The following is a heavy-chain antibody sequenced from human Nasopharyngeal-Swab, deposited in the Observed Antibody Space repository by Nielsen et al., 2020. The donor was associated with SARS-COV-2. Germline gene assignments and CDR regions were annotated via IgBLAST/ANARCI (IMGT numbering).Heavy chain of an antibody. CDR2: ISRSSSYT. CDR3: ARDPKYYYGSGSLTDYYYYYYMDV. D-gene: IGHD3-10*01. J-gene: IGHJ6*03. V-gene: IGHV3-11*06. Sequence: RQAPGKGLEWVSYISRSSSYTNYADSVKGRFTISRDNSKNTLYLQMNSLRAEDTAVYYCARDPKYYYGSGSLTDYYYYYYMDVWGKGTTVTVSS.